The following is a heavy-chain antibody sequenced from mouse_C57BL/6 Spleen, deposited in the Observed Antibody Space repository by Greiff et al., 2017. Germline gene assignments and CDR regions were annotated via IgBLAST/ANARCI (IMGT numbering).Heavy chain of an antibody. V-gene: IGHV5-17*01. CDR1: GFTFSDYG. J-gene: IGHJ2*01. CDR2: ISSGSSTI. Sequence: DVKLVESGGGLVKPGGSLKLSCAASGFTFSDYGMHWVRQAPEKGLEWVAYISSGSSTIYYADTVKGRFTISRDNAKNTLFLQMTSLRSEDTAMYYCARWGSYYFDYWGQGTTLTVSS. CDR3: ARWGSYYFDY.